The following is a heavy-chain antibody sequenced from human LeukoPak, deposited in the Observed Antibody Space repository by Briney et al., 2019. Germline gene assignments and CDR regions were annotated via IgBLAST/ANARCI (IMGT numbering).Heavy chain of an antibody. CDR2: IYWNDDK. CDR3: AHRQSGAFDI. CDR1: GVSITSDTYC. J-gene: IGHJ3*02. V-gene: IGHV2-5*01. Sequence: QTLSLTCAVSGVSITSDTYCWSWIRQPPGKGLECLALIYWNDDKRYSPSLKSRLTITKDTSKNQVVLTMTNMDPVDTATYYCAHRQSGAFDIWGQGTMVTVSS.